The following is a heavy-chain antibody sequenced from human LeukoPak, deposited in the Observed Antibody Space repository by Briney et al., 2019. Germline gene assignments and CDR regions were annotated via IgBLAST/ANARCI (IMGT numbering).Heavy chain of an antibody. D-gene: IGHD5-12*01. V-gene: IGHV3-23*01. J-gene: IGHJ4*02. CDR3: AKGAYDYIEMGYFDH. Sequence: QDGGSLRLSCAASGFSLTNFAMSWVRQAPGKGLEWVSLIIGSSGDTFYADSVKGRFTISRDNSKNRLYLQMNSLRAEDTALYYCAKGAYDYIEMGYFDHWGQGTLVTVSS. CDR1: GFSLTNFA. CDR2: IIGSSGDT.